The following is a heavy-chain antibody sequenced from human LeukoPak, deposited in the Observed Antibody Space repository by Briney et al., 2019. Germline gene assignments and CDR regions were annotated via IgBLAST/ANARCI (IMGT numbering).Heavy chain of an antibody. CDR3: ARVVVLSGYDYLGY. J-gene: IGHJ4*02. CDR2: IYASGDT. CDR1: GLTVSSNY. D-gene: IGHD5-12*01. Sequence: GGSLRLSCAASGLTVSSNYMSWVRQAPGKGLEWVSIIYASGDTYYADSVKGRYTISRDNSKNMLYLQVNSLRADDTAVYYCARVVVLSGYDYLGYWGQGTLVTVSS. V-gene: IGHV3-53*01.